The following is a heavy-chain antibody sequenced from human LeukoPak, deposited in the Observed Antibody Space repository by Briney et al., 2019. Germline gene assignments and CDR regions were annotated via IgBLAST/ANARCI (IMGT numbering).Heavy chain of an antibody. CDR3: ARTPKRFGELYQSADY. Sequence: GASVKVSCKASGYTFINHGITWVRQAPGQGLEWMEWISAYNGNADYAQSFQGRVTMTTDTSTSTAYMELRSLRSDDTGVYYCARTPKRFGELYQSADYWGQGSLVTVSS. D-gene: IGHD3-10*01. CDR1: GYTFINHG. J-gene: IGHJ4*02. V-gene: IGHV1-18*01. CDR2: ISAYNGNA.